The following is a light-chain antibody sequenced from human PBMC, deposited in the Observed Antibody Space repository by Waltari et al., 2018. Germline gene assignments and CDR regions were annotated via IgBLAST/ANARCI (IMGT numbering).Light chain of an antibody. CDR1: QSVSSY. Sequence: EIVLTESPATMSLSPGERATFSCRASQSVSSYLAWYQQKPVQAPRLLIYDASNRATGIPARFSGSGSGTDFTLTISSLEPEDFAVYYCQQRSNWPERYTFGQGTKLEIK. CDR3: QQRSNWPERYT. J-gene: IGKJ2*01. V-gene: IGKV3-11*01. CDR2: DAS.